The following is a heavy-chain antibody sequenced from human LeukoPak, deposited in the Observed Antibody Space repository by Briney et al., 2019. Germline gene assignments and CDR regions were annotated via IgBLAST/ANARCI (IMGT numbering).Heavy chain of an antibody. J-gene: IGHJ4*02. D-gene: IGHD5-24*01. Sequence: TGGSLRLSCAASGFTFSSYAMSWVRQVPGKGLECLANIKEDGSETYYADSVKGRFTISRDNPKNLLFLQINSLRVEDTAVYYCARETPRRGETRDGYRWGQGTVVTVSS. CDR2: IKEDGSET. CDR3: ARETPRRGETRDGYR. CDR1: GFTFSSYA. V-gene: IGHV3-7*01.